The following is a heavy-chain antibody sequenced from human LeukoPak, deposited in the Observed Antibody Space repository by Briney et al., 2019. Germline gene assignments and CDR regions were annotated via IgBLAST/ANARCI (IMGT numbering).Heavy chain of an antibody. J-gene: IGHJ4*02. Sequence: GGSLRLSCVAPGFTFRKYYMHWVRQVPGKGLVWVSRISGDGSSIFYADSVKGRFTISRDNAKNSLYVQMNSLRADDSAVYYCARSSNGVYIQWGQGTLVTVSS. CDR1: GFTFRKYY. CDR2: ISGDGSSI. V-gene: IGHV3-74*01. D-gene: IGHD2-8*01. CDR3: ARSSNGVYIQ.